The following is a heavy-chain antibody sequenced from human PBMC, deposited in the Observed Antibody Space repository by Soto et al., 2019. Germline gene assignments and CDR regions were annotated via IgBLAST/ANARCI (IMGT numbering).Heavy chain of an antibody. CDR2: ITWNSGSI. Sequence: QPGGSLRLSCAASGFTFDDYAMQWVRQAPGKGLEWVSGITWNSGSIAYADSVKGRFTISRDNAKNSLYLQMNSLRTEDTALYYCVKVSGRIRGVIAAYFDNWGHGTPVTVSS. J-gene: IGHJ4*01. V-gene: IGHV3-9*01. D-gene: IGHD3-10*01. CDR1: GFTFDDYA. CDR3: VKVSGRIRGVIAAYFDN.